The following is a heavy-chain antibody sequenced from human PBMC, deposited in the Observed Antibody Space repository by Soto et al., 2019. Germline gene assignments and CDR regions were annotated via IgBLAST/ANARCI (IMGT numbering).Heavy chain of an antibody. CDR2: IYYSGST. J-gene: IGHJ5*02. V-gene: IGHV4-30-4*01. CDR1: GGSISSGDYY. CDR3: ARVRSFALNWFDP. Sequence: PSETLSLTCTVSGGSISSGDYYWSWIRQPPGKGLEWIGYIYYSGSTYYNPSLKSRVTISVDTSKNQFSLKLSSVTAADTAVYYCARVRSFALNWFDPWGQGTLVTVSS.